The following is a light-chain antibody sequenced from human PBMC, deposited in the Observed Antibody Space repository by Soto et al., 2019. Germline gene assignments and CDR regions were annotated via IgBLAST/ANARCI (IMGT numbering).Light chain of an antibody. CDR2: SAS. V-gene: IGKV1-27*01. CDR3: QKFNTVPAT. J-gene: IGKJ5*01. CDR1: QAIGNS. Sequence: DIQMTQSPPSLSASVGDRVTITSRASQAIGNSLARYQQKPGTVPKLLIYSASTLQSGVPSRFSGSGSGIDFTLTISSLQPEDVAAYYCQKFNTVPATFGQGTRLEIK.